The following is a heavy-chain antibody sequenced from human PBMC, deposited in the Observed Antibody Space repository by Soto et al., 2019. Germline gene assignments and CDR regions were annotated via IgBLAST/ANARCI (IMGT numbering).Heavy chain of an antibody. V-gene: IGHV5-10-1*01. D-gene: IGHD2-15*01. J-gene: IGHJ3*02. Sequence: GESLKISCKGSGYSFTSYWISWVRQVPGKGLEWMGRIDPSDSYTNYSPSFQGHVTISADKSISTAYLQWSSLKASDTAMYYCASPNCSGGSCYSVAFDIWGQGTMVT. CDR2: IDPSDSYT. CDR1: GYSFTSYW. CDR3: ASPNCSGGSCYSVAFDI.